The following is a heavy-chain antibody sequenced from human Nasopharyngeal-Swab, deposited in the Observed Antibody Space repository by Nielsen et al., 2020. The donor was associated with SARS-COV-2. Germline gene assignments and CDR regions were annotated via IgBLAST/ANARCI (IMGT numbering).Heavy chain of an antibody. CDR3: ARAGRVGDAYTGLDV. D-gene: IGHD5-24*01. J-gene: IGHJ6*02. CDR1: GESFNGFY. Sequence: SETLSLTCSVSGESFNGFYWNWIRQAPGQGLEWIGEINHNERTNYNPSLKSRIAMLVDTSNNQVPLKVSSVSAGDTAVYYCARAGRVGDAYTGLDVWGQGTTVTVSS. V-gene: IGHV4-34*01. CDR2: INHNERT.